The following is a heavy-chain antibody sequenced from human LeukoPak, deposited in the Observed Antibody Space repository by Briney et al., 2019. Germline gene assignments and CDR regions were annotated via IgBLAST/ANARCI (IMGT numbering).Heavy chain of an antibody. V-gene: IGHV4-31*03. D-gene: IGHD3-22*01. CDR1: GDSISSAGYY. CDR2: IYYSGSA. Sequence: SQTLSLTCTVSGDSISSAGYYWSWIRQHPGKGLEWIGYIYYSGSAYYNPSLKSRVTISLYTSKNQFSLKLSSVTAADQAVYXXXXXXXXXDSSGKDFGYWGQGTLVTVSS. J-gene: IGHJ4*02. CDR3: XXXXXXXDSSGKDFGY.